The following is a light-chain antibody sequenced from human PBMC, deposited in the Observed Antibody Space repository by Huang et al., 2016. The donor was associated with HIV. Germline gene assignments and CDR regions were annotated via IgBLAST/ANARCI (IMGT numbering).Light chain of an antibody. J-gene: IGKJ1*01. CDR3: QQYNTYSWT. CDR1: QSISNL. V-gene: IGKV1-5*03. CDR2: KAS. Sequence: DIQMTQSPSTLSASVGDRVTITYRASQSISNLLAWYQQKPGKAPKLLIYKASNLKTGAPSRFSGRGSGTEFTLTISSLQPDDFATYFCQQYNTYSWTFGQGTKVEL.